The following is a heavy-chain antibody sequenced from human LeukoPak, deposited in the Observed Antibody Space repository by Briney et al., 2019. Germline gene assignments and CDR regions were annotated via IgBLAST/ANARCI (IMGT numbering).Heavy chain of an antibody. CDR2: ISGSGGST. CDR3: AKMSTIFGVANKDWFDP. CDR1: GFTFSSYA. Sequence: PGGSLRLSCAASGFTFSSYAMSWVRQAPGKGLEWVSAISGSGGSTYYADSVKGRFTISRDNSKNTLYLQMNSLRAEDTAVYYCAKMSTIFGVANKDWFDPWGQGTLVTVSS. V-gene: IGHV3-23*01. J-gene: IGHJ5*02. D-gene: IGHD3-3*01.